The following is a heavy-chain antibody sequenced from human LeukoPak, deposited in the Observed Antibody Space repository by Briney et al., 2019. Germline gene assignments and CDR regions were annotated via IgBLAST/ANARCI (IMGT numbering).Heavy chain of an antibody. Sequence: PGGSLRLSCAASGFTFSSYAMSWVRQAPGKGLEWASAISGSGGSTYYADSVKGRFTISRDNSKNTLYLQMNSLRAEDTAVYYCAKDVGRNQLLSVYWGQGTLVTVSS. CDR1: GFTFSSYA. CDR2: ISGSGGST. D-gene: IGHD2-2*01. CDR3: AKDVGRNQLLSVY. V-gene: IGHV3-23*01. J-gene: IGHJ4*02.